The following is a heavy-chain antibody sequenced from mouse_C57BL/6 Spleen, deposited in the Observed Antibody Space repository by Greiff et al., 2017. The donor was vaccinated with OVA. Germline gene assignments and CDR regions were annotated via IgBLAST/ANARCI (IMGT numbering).Heavy chain of an antibody. Sequence: EVQVVESGGDLVKPGGSLKLSCAASGFTFSSYGMSWVRQTPDKRLEWVATISSGGSYTYYPDSVKGRFTISRDNAKNTLYLQMSSLKSEDTAMYYCARHGGNYYGSSYPDYWGQGTTLTVSS. CDR3: ARHGGNYYGSSYPDY. CDR2: ISSGGSYT. J-gene: IGHJ2*01. D-gene: IGHD1-1*01. V-gene: IGHV5-6*01. CDR1: GFTFSSYG.